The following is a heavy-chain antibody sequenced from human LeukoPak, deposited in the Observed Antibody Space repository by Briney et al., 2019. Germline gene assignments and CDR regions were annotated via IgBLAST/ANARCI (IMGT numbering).Heavy chain of an antibody. CDR1: GGSLSDYY. V-gene: IGHV4-34*01. J-gene: IGHJ4*02. Sequence: SETLSLTCAVYGGSLSDYYWSWIRQPPGKGLEWIGEVNHSGSTNYNPSLKSRVTMSVDTSKDQFSLKLSSVTAADTAVYYCARAPAAAGTIDYWGQGTLVTVSS. CDR3: ARAPAAAGTIDY. D-gene: IGHD6-13*01. CDR2: VNHSGST.